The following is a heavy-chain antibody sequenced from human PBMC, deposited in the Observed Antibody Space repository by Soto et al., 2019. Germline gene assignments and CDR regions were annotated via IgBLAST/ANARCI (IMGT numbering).Heavy chain of an antibody. V-gene: IGHV3-15*01. CDR3: MKHAVIYSRGH. J-gene: IGHJ4*02. CDR2: IKTVTDGGTT. D-gene: IGHD6-25*01. Sequence: EVQLVESGGGLAKPGGSLRLSCAASGFTFSNDWMNWVRQAPGKGLEWVARIKTVTDGGTTDYAAPVKGRFFISRDDSKSTLYLQMNSLKTEDTAIYYWMKHAVIYSRGHWGQGTLVTVAS. CDR1: GFTFSNDW.